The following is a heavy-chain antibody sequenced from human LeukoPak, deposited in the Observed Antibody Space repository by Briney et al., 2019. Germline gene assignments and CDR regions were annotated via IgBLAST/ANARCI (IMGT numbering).Heavy chain of an antibody. V-gene: IGHV4-61*01. CDR2: IYYSGST. J-gene: IGHJ4*02. CDR1: GGSVSSGSYY. D-gene: IGHD6-6*01. CDR3: ARGGSRQSSSSDFDY. Sequence: SETLSLTCTVSGGSVSSGSYYWSWIRQPPGKGLEWIGYIYYSGSTNYNPSLKSRVTISIDTFKNQFSLRLTSVTAADTAVYYCARGGSRQSSSSDFDYWGQGTLVTVSS.